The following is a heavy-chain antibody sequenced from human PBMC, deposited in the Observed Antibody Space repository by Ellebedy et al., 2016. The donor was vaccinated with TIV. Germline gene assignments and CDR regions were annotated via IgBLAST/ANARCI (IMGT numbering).Heavy chain of an antibody. CDR1: GGSFSGYY. J-gene: IGHJ4*02. CDR3: ARGDYGGYYFDY. CDR2: INHSGTT. Sequence: SETLSLXCGVYGGSFSGYYWSWIRQPPGKGLEWIVEINHSGTTNYNPSLKSRVTISVDTSKNQFSLKLSSVTAADTAVYYCARGDYGGYYFDYWGQGTLVTVSS. D-gene: IGHD4-17*01. V-gene: IGHV4-34*01.